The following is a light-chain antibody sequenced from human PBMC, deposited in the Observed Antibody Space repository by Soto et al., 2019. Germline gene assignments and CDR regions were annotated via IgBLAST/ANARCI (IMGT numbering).Light chain of an antibody. CDR1: QSVSSN. J-gene: IGKJ1*01. CDR3: QQYNSWPRT. Sequence: EIGMSKSPATLSVSPGERATLSCRAGQSVSSNLAWYQQKPGQAPRLLIYGASTRATGIPARFSGSGSGTEFTLTISSLQSEDFAVYYCQQYNSWPRTFGQGTKVDIK. CDR2: GAS. V-gene: IGKV3-15*01.